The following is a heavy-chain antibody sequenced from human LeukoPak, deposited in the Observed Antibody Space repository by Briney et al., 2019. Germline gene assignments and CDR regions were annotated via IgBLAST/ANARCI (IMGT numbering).Heavy chain of an antibody. CDR1: GGSISSSSYY. D-gene: IGHD3-10*01. CDR3: ARVDPVLLWFGELGPPGHRPKKFDP. J-gene: IGHJ5*02. Sequence: SETLSLTCTVSGGSISSSSYYWGWVRQPPGKGLEWIGSIYYSGSIYYNPSLKSRLTISVDTSKNQFSLKLSSVTAADTAVYYCARVDPVLLWFGELGPPGHRPKKFDPWGQGTLVTVSS. V-gene: IGHV4-39*07. CDR2: IYYSGSI.